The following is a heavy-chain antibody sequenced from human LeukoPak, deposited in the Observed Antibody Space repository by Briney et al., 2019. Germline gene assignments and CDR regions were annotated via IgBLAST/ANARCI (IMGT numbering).Heavy chain of an antibody. Sequence: GASVKVSCKASGGTFSSYAISWVRQAPGQGLEWMGGIIPIFGTANYAQKFQGRVTITADESTSTAYMELSSLRSEDTAVYYCARDPQDDDSSPDFDYWGQGTLVTVSS. J-gene: IGHJ4*02. V-gene: IGHV1-69*01. CDR1: GGTFSSYA. D-gene: IGHD3-22*01. CDR3: ARDPQDDDSSPDFDY. CDR2: IIPIFGTA.